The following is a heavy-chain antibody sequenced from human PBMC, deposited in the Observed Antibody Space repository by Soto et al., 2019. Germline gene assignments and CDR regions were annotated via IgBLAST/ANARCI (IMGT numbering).Heavy chain of an antibody. CDR2: INFSGST. D-gene: IGHD2-2*01. CDR1: GGSISSSSYY. V-gene: IGHV4-39*02. J-gene: IGHJ6*02. Sequence: SETLSLTCTVSGGSISSSSYYWGWIRQPPGRGLEWVGSINFSGSTYHNPSLKSRVTISVDTSKNHLSLKLSSVTAADTAVYYCAREVVVPAAMGGYYYYGMDVWGQGTTVTVSS. CDR3: AREVVVPAAMGGYYYYGMDV.